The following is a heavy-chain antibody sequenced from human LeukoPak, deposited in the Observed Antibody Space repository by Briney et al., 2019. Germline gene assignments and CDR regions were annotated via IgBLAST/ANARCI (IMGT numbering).Heavy chain of an antibody. Sequence: TGGSLRLSCAASGYAVNTYYTSWVRQAPGKGLEWVSIIHSDGTTYYADSVKGRFTSSRDNSKNTLYLQLNSLRAEDTAMYFCARVRLGALDYWGQGTLVTVSS. D-gene: IGHD1-26*01. V-gene: IGHV3-53*01. J-gene: IGHJ4*02. CDR3: ARVRLGALDY. CDR2: IHSDGTT. CDR1: GYAVNTYY.